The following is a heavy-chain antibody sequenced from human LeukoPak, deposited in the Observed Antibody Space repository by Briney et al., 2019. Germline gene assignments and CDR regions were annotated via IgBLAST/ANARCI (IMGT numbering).Heavy chain of an antibody. CDR1: GGSISSSSYY. V-gene: IGHV4-39*01. CDR2: IYYSGST. J-gene: IGHJ3*02. D-gene: IGHD2-15*01. Sequence: SETLPLTCTVSGGSISSSSYYWGWIRQPPGKGLEWIGSIYYSGSTYYNPSLKSRVTISVDTSKNQFSLKLSSVTAADTAVYYCATTREDIVVVVAATPGAFDIWGQGTMVTVSS. CDR3: ATTREDIVVVVAATPGAFDI.